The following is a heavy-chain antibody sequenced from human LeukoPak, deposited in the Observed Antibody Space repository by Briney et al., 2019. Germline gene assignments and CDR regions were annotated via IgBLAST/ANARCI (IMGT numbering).Heavy chain of an antibody. CDR3: ARHVEIAVAGPIDY. Sequence: SETLSLTCTVSGGSISSSRDYWGWIRQPPGEGLEWIGSIYYSGSTYYNPSLKSRVTISVDTSKNQFSLKLSSVTAADTAVYYCARHVEIAVAGPIDYWGQGTLVTVSS. CDR2: IYYSGST. CDR1: GGSISSSRDY. V-gene: IGHV4-39*01. D-gene: IGHD6-19*01. J-gene: IGHJ4*02.